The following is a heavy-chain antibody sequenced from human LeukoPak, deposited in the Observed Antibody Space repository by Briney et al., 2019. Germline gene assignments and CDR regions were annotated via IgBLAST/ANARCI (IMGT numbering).Heavy chain of an antibody. CDR3: ARGVVMVAAIDY. CDR1: GFAFSTYA. Sequence: GRSLRLSCAASGFAFSTYAMHWVRQAPGKGLEWVAIISNDETKKFYADSVKGRFTISRDNSKNTLHLQMNSLRLEDTAVYYRARGVVMVAAIDYWGQGTLVTVSS. CDR2: ISNDETKK. D-gene: IGHD2-15*01. V-gene: IGHV3-30*04. J-gene: IGHJ4*02.